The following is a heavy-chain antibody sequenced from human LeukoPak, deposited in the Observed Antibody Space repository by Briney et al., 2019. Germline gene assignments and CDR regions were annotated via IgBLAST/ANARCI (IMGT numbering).Heavy chain of an antibody. CDR3: ARRRRGDGSGSYFYYYYYMDV. CDR2: IYYSGST. Sequence: SETLSLTCTVSGGSISSSSYYWGWIRQPPGKGLEWIGSIYYSGSTYYNPSLKSRVTISVDTSKNQFSLKLSSVTAADTAVYYCARRRRGDGSGSYFYYYYYMDVWGKGTTVTVSS. J-gene: IGHJ6*03. V-gene: IGHV4-39*07. CDR1: GGSISSSSYY. D-gene: IGHD3-10*01.